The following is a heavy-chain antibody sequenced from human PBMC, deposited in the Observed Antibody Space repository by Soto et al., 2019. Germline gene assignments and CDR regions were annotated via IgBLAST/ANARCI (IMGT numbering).Heavy chain of an antibody. Sequence: PGGSLRLSCGASGFTFSSYWMSWVRQAPGKGLEWVANIKQDGSEKYYVDSVKGRFTISRDNAKNSLYLQMNSLRAEDTAVYYCARDTAMGYDYWGQGTLVTVSS. J-gene: IGHJ4*02. CDR2: IKQDGSEK. CDR1: GFTFSSYW. D-gene: IGHD5-18*01. V-gene: IGHV3-7*01. CDR3: ARDTAMGYDY.